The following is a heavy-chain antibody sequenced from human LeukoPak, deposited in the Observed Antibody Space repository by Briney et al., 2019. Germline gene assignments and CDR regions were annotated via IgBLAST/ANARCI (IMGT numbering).Heavy chain of an antibody. D-gene: IGHD4-17*01. CDR3: AKRDGDQGSFDY. V-gene: IGHV3-30*18. CDR2: ISYDGSNK. Sequence: PGGSLRLSCAASGFTFSSYGMHWVRQAPGKGLEWVAVISYDGSNKYYADSVKGRFTISRDNSKNTLYLQMNSLRAEDTAVYYCAKRDGDQGSFDYWGQGTLVTVSS. J-gene: IGHJ4*02. CDR1: GFTFSSYG.